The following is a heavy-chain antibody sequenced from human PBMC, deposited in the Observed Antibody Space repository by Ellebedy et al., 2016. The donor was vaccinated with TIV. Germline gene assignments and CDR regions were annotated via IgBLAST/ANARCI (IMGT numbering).Heavy chain of an antibody. J-gene: IGHJ3*02. CDR3: ARAPPPRGDRSADAFDI. V-gene: IGHV1-69*04. D-gene: IGHD7-27*01. Sequence: AASVTVSCKASGGTFSSYSINWVRPAPGQGLEWMGRIMPLLDIPNYAQNFQGRVTITADKSTRTAYMELSSLRSEDTAVYYCARAPPPRGDRSADAFDIWGQGTMVTVSS. CDR1: GGTFSSYS. CDR2: IMPLLDIP.